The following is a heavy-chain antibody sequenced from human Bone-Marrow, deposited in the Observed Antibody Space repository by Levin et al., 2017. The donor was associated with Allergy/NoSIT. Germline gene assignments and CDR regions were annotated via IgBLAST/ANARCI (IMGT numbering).Heavy chain of an antibody. CDR2: ISWNSGDT. D-gene: IGHD2-15*01. V-gene: IGHV3-9*01. Sequence: GGSLRLSCAASGFTFEDFAMHWVRLIPGKGLDWVSGISWNSGDTAYADSVKGRFTISRDNAKNSLSLQMGSLRVEDTATHYCAKGQRTVVADTDLDYWGRGTLVTVAS. J-gene: IGHJ4*02. CDR1: GFTFEDFA. CDR3: AKGQRTVVADTDLDY.